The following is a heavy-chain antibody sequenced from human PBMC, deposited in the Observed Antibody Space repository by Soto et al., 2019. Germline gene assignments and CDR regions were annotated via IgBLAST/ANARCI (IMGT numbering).Heavy chain of an antibody. CDR3: AREAASDPSFYYHYMDV. CDR1: GYTFTSYG. J-gene: IGHJ6*03. D-gene: IGHD6-25*01. V-gene: IGHV1-8*02. Sequence: ASVKVSCKASGYTFTSYGINWVRQATGQGLEWMGWMNPKTGNTGYAEKFQGRVTMTRNSSINTAFMELSGLRSEDTAVYYCAREAASDPSFYYHYMDVWGKGTTVTVSS. CDR2: MNPKTGNT.